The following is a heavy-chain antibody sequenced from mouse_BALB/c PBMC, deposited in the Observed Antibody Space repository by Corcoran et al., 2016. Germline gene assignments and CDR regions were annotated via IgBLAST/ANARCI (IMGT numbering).Heavy chain of an antibody. D-gene: IGHD2-4*01. J-gene: IGHJ3*01. CDR3: ARSNDYGAWFAY. CDR1: GYTFTDYY. V-gene: IGHV1-84*02. Sequence: QIQLQQSGPELVTPGASVKISCKASGYTFTDYYINWVKQKPGQGLEWIGWIYPGSGNTKYNEKFKGKATLTVDTSSSTAYMQLSSLTSEDTAVYFCARSNDYGAWFAYWGQGTLVTVSA. CDR2: IYPGSGNT.